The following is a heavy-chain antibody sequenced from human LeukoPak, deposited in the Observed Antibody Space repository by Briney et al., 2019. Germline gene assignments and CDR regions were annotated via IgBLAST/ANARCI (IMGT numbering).Heavy chain of an antibody. CDR1: GNSVSSGTFC. J-gene: IGHJ4*02. CDR2: IYYSGST. Sequence: PSETLSLTCTVSGNSVSSGTFCWNWIRQPPGKGLEWIGCIYYSGSTNYNPSLKSRVTISVDTSKNQFSLKLSSVTAADTAVYYCARESRGWYYFDYWGQGTLVTVSS. CDR3: ARESRGWYYFDY. D-gene: IGHD6-19*01. V-gene: IGHV4-61*01.